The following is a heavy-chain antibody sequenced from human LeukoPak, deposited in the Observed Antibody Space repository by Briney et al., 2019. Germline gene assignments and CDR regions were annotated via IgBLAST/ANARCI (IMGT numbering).Heavy chain of an antibody. J-gene: IGHJ4*02. D-gene: IGHD3-22*01. CDR1: GFTFSSYS. CDR2: IWYDGSNK. Sequence: GGSLRLSCAASGFTFSSYSMNWVRQAPGKGLEWVAVIWYDGSNKYYADSVKGRFAISRDNSKNTLYLQMNSLRAEDTAVYYCARMFYYDSNGYYSGPDYWGQGTLVTVSS. V-gene: IGHV3-33*08. CDR3: ARMFYYDSNGYYSGPDY.